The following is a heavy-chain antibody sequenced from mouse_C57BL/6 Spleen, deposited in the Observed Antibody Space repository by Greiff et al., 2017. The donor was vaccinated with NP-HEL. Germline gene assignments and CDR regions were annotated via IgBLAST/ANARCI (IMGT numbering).Heavy chain of an antibody. V-gene: IGHV1-80*01. CDR2: IYPGDGDT. CDR3: ARGYYGSPYWYFDV. Sequence: VKLVESGAELVKPGASVKISCKASGYAFSSYWMNWVKQRPGKGLEWIGQIYPGDGDTNYNGKFKGQATLSADKSSSTAYMQLSSLTSEDSAVYFCARGYYGSPYWYFDVWGTGTTVTVSS. J-gene: IGHJ1*03. D-gene: IGHD1-1*01. CDR1: GYAFSSYW.